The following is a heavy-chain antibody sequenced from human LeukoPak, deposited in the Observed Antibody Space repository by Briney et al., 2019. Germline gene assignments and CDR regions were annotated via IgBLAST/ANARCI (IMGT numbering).Heavy chain of an antibody. Sequence: GGSLRLSCAASGFTFDDYTMHWVRQAPGKALEWVSLISWDGGSAYYADSVKGRFTISRDNSKNSLYLQMNSLRTEDTALYYCAKDGYSYGPHYYYMDVWGKGTTVTVSS. J-gene: IGHJ6*03. CDR1: GFTFDDYT. CDR3: AKDGYSYGPHYYYMDV. V-gene: IGHV3-43*01. CDR2: ISWDGGSA. D-gene: IGHD5-18*01.